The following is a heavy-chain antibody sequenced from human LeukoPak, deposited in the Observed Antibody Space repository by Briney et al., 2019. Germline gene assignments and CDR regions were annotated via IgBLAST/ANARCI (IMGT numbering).Heavy chain of an antibody. D-gene: IGHD3-22*01. J-gene: IGHJ4*02. V-gene: IGHV4-59*08. CDR3: ARHGVRSHSYYDSRGYYPFDY. Sequence: SETLSLTCTVSGGSISSYYWSWIRQPPGKGLEWIGYIYYSGSTNYNPSLKSRVTISVDTSKNQFSLKLSSVTAADTTVYYCARHGVRSHSYYDSRGYYPFDYWGQGTLVTVSS. CDR2: IYYSGST. CDR1: GGSISSYY.